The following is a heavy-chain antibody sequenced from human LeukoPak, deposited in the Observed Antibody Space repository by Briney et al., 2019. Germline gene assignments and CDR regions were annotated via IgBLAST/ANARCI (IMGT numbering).Heavy chain of an antibody. CDR2: IYSRGST. Sequence: SETLSLTRTVSGDSISSSSYYWGWIRQPPGKVLEWIGNIYSRGSTHYNPSLKSRVTMSVDTSKNQFSLKLSSVTAADTAVYYCARLYSAYNPWGQGTLVSVSS. V-gene: IGHV4-39*01. CDR3: ARLYSAYNP. J-gene: IGHJ4*02. D-gene: IGHD5-12*01. CDR1: GDSISSSSYY.